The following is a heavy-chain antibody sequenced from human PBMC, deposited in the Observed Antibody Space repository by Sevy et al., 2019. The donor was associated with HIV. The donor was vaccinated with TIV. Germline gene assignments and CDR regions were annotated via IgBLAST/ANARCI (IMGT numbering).Heavy chain of an antibody. V-gene: IGHV3-72*01. CDR1: GFTFSDHY. J-gene: IGHJ6*02. CDR2: SRNKANSYTT. CDR3: TRALIVVAGFFRYYHGMDV. Sequence: GGSLRLSCAASGFTFSDHYMDWVRQAPGKGLEWIGRSRNKANSYTTEYTAYVKGRFTSSRDESKNSLNLQMNSLKSEDTAIYYCTRALIVVAGFFRYYHGMDVWGQGTTVTVSS. D-gene: IGHD6-19*01.